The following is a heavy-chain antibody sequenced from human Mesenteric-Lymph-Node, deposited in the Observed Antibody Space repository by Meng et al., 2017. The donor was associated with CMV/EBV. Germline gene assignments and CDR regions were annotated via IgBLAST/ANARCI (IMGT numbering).Heavy chain of an antibody. D-gene: IGHD3-9*01. CDR1: SFSGYY. CDR3: ARGPGLSYDILTGYPFDY. J-gene: IGHJ4*02. CDR2: INNSGST. Sequence: SFSGYYWSWIRQPPGKGLEWIGEINNSGSTNYNPSLKSRVTISVDTSKNQFSLKLSSVTAADTAVYYCARGPGLSYDILTGYPFDYWGQGTLVTVSS. V-gene: IGHV4-34*01.